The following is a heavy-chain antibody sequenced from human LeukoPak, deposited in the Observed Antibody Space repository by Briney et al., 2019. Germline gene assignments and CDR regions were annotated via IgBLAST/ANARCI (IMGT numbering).Heavy chain of an antibody. Sequence: GGSLRLSCAASGFTFSNYGMHWVRQAPGKGLVWVATVSYDGSKKYYGDSVEGRFTISRDNSKSTLFLQMDSLRVDDTAVYYCAKGGGGATTSHWGQGALVTVSS. J-gene: IGHJ4*01. V-gene: IGHV3-30*18. CDR3: AKGGGGATTSH. D-gene: IGHD1-26*01. CDR1: GFTFSNYG. CDR2: VSYDGSKK.